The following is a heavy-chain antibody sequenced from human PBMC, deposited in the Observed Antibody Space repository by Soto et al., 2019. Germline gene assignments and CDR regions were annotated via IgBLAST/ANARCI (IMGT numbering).Heavy chain of an antibody. J-gene: IGHJ4*02. CDR2: IYYSGST. D-gene: IGHD6-19*01. CDR3: ARLTPGYSSGWFIDY. Sequence: GWIRQPPGKGLEWIGSIYYSGSTYYNPSLKSRVTISVDTSKNQFSLKLSSVTAADTAVYYCARLTPGYSSGWFIDYWGQGTLVTSPQ. V-gene: IGHV4-39*01.